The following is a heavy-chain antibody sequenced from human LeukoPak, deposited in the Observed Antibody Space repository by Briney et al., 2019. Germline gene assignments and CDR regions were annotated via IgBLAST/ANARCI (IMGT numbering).Heavy chain of an antibody. CDR1: GFTFSSYD. V-gene: IGHV3-13*01. CDR2: IGTAGAT. CDR3: ARAFYDSSGWYFDY. D-gene: IGHD3-22*01. J-gene: IGHJ4*02. Sequence: GGSLRLSCAASGFTFSSYDMHWVRQATGKGLEWVSAIGTAGATYYPGSVKGRFTISRENAKNSLYLQMNSLRAGDTAVYYCARAFYDSSGWYFDYWGQGTLVTVSS.